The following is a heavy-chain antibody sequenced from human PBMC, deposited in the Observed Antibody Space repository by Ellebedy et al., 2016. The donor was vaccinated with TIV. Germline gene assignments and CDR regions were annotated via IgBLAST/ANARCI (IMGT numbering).Heavy chain of an antibody. J-gene: IGHJ3*02. CDR1: GFTVTSHY. CDR2: IYRDGRT. V-gene: IGHV3-53*01. D-gene: IGHD3-16*01. CDR3: AREGGSYGVAAFDI. Sequence: GGSLRLSCAASGFTVTSHYTTWVRQAPGKGLEWVSGIYRDGRTHHADSVKGRFAISRDHSKNTLYLQMDRLRAEDTALYYCAREGGSYGVAAFDIWGQGTMVTVSS.